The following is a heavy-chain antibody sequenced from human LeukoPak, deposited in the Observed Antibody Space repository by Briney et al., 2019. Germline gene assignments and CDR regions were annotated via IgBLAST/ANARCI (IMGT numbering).Heavy chain of an antibody. CDR3: ARWPDGDGCNYYYFDY. Sequence: GGSLRLSCAASGFTFSSYGMHWVRQAPGKGLEWVAFIRYDGSNKYYADSVKGRFTISRDNSKNTLYLQMNSLRAEDTAVYYCARWPDGDGCNYYYFDYWGQGTLVTVSS. D-gene: IGHD5-24*01. J-gene: IGHJ4*02. CDR2: IRYDGSNK. V-gene: IGHV3-30*02. CDR1: GFTFSSYG.